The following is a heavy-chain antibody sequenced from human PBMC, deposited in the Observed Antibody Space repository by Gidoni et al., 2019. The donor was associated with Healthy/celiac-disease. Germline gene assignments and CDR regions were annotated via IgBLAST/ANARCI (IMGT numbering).Heavy chain of an antibody. CDR1: GFTFSNAW. Sequence: EVQLVESGGGLVKHGGSLRLSCAASGFTFSNAWMSWVRQAPGKGLEWVGRIKSKTDGWTTDYAAPVKGRFTISRDDSKNTLYLQMNSLKTEDTAVYYCTTTWSGYSNHDYWGQVTLVTVSS. CDR3: TTTWSGYSNHDY. D-gene: IGHD3-3*01. V-gene: IGHV3-15*01. J-gene: IGHJ4*02. CDR2: IKSKTDGWTT.